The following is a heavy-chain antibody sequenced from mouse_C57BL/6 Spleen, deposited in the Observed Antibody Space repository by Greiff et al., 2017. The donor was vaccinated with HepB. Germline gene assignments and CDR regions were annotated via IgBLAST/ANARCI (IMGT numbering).Heavy chain of an antibody. CDR3: ASQFITTVVAEAY. Sequence: QVQLQQSGTELVKPGASVKLSCKASGYTFTSYWMHWVKQRPGQGLEWIGNINPSNGGTNYNEKFKSKATLTVDKSSSTAYMQLSSLTSEDSAVYYCASQFITTVVAEAYWGQGTLVTVSA. J-gene: IGHJ3*01. CDR2: INPSNGGT. CDR1: GYTFTSYW. V-gene: IGHV1-53*01. D-gene: IGHD1-1*01.